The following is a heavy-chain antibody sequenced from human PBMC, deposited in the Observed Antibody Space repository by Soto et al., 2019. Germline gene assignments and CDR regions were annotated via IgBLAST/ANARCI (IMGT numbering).Heavy chain of an antibody. J-gene: IGHJ4*02. CDR3: ARAYDYIDY. V-gene: IGHV3-33*01. Sequence: QVQLVESGGGVVQPGRSLRLSCAASGFTFSSYGMHWVRQAPGKWLEWVAVIWYDGSNKYYADSVKGRFTISRDNSKNTLYLQMNSLRAEDTAVYYCARAYDYIDYWGQGTLVTVSS. D-gene: IGHD3-3*01. CDR2: IWYDGSNK. CDR1: GFTFSSYG.